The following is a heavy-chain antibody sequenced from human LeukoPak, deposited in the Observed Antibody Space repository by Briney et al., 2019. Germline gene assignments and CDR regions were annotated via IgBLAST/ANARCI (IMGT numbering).Heavy chain of an antibody. CDR3: ARGDGSGEDGDY. CDR2: INWNGGST. V-gene: IGHV3-20*04. CDR1: GFTFRSYA. J-gene: IGHJ4*02. Sequence: GGSLRLSCAASGFTFRSYAMSGVRQAPGKGLEWVSGINWNGGSTGYADSLKGRFTISRDNAKNSLYLQMNSLRAEDTALYYCARGDGSGEDGDYWGQGTLVTVSS. D-gene: IGHD3-10*01.